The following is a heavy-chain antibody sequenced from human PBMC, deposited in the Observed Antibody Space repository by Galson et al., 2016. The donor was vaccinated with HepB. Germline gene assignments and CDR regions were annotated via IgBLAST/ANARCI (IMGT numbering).Heavy chain of an antibody. CDR2: MSFDRISK. D-gene: IGHD6-25*01. CDR3: AREGGTSGRAGFLDF. CDR1: GYTLTTSI. Sequence: SLRLSCADSGYTLTTSIIHWVRQPPGEGLEWVTAMSFDRISKYYADSVKGRFTISRDNSNNIVYLQMDSVRPEDTAVYYCAREGGTSGRAGFLDFWGRGILVTVSS. V-gene: IGHV3-30-3*01. J-gene: IGHJ4*02.